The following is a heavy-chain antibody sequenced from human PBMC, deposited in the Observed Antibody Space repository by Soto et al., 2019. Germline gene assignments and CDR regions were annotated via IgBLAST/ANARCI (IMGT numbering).Heavy chain of an antibody. V-gene: IGHV1-3*01. CDR2: INPDNGNT. J-gene: IGHJ4*02. CDR3: ARAPPYGDYFYYFDY. Sequence: ASVKVSCKASGYTFTRYTMNWVRQAPGQRLEWMGWINPDNGNTKSSQKFQDRVIITRDASASTAYMDLSSLRAEDTAVYYCARAPPYGDYFYYFDYWGQGTLVTVSS. D-gene: IGHD4-17*01. CDR1: GYTFTRYT.